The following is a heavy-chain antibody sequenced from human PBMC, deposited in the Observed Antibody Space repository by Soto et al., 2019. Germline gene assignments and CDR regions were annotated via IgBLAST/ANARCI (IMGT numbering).Heavy chain of an antibody. V-gene: IGHV5-51*01. D-gene: IGHD2-2*01. CDR1: GYSFTSYW. Sequence: PGESLKISCKGSGYSFTSYWIGWVRQMPGKGLEWMGIIWPGDSDTRYSPSFQGQVSISADKSISTAYLQWSSLKASDTAMYYCARSPPYCSSTSCRPKYPTDAFDIWGQGTMVTGSS. CDR3: ARSPPYCSSTSCRPKYPTDAFDI. CDR2: IWPGDSDT. J-gene: IGHJ3*02.